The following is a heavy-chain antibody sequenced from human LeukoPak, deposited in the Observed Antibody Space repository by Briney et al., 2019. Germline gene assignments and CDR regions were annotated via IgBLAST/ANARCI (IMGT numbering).Heavy chain of an antibody. D-gene: IGHD3-10*01. Sequence: GGSLRLSCAASGFTFSTSWMTWVRQAPGKGLEWVSAISGSGGSTYYADSVKGRFTISRDNSKNTLYLQMNSLRAEDTAVYYCAKDFLWSGDDAFDIWGQGTMVTVSS. V-gene: IGHV3-23*01. J-gene: IGHJ3*02. CDR1: GFTFSTSW. CDR3: AKDFLWSGDDAFDI. CDR2: ISGSGGST.